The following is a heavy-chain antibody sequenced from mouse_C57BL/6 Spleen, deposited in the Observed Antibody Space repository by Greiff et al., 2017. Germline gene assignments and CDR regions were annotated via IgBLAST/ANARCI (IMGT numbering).Heavy chain of an antibody. V-gene: IGHV1-69*01. CDR2: IDPSDSYT. D-gene: IGHD1-3*01. J-gene: IGHJ4*01. CDR3: ASNFRMDY. Sequence: QVQLKQPGAELVMPGASVKLSCKASGYTFTSYWMHWVKQRPGQGLEWIGEIDPSDSYTNYNQKFKGKSTLTVDKSSSTAYMQLSSLTSEDSAVYYCASNFRMDYWGQGTSVTVSS. CDR1: GYTFTSYW.